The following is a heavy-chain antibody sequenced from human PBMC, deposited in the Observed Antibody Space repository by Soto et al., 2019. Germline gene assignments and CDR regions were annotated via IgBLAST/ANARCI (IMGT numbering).Heavy chain of an antibody. D-gene: IGHD2-15*01. Sequence: SETLSLTCAVYGGSFSGYYWSWIRQPPGKGLEWIGEINHSGSTNYNPSLKSRVTISVDTSKNQFSLKLTSATAADTAVYYCTRAPSGGYFGSWGQGTLVTV. J-gene: IGHJ4*02. CDR1: GGSFSGYY. V-gene: IGHV4-34*01. CDR2: INHSGST. CDR3: TRAPSGGYFGS.